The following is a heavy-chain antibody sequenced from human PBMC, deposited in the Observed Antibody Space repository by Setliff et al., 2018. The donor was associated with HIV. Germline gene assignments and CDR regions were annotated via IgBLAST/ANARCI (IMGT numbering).Heavy chain of an antibody. V-gene: IGHV3-15*01. D-gene: IGHD1-26*01. Sequence: GGSLRLSCAASGLIFSDSWMTWVRQAPGKGPEWVGRIKSKEDGGTVEYAAPVKGRFTISKDDSRDTVYLQMNSLKIEETAVYYCTTRLSGSYIPNWSDPWGKGTLVTVSS. CDR2: IKSKEDGGTV. J-gene: IGHJ5*02. CDR1: GLIFSDSW. CDR3: TTRLSGSYIPNWSDP.